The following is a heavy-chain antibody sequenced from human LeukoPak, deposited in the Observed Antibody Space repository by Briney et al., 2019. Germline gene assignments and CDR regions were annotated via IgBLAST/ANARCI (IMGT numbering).Heavy chain of an antibody. CDR3: AKAQATAGSNWFDP. J-gene: IGHJ5*02. D-gene: IGHD6-13*01. CDR2: VTGSGGST. Sequence: PGGSLRLSCAASGFTFSSYAMSWVRQAPGKGLEWVSAVTGSGGSTYYADSVKGRFTISRDNSKNTLYLQMNSLRAEDTAVYYCAKAQATAGSNWFDPWGQGTLVTVSS. V-gene: IGHV3-23*01. CDR1: GFTFSSYA.